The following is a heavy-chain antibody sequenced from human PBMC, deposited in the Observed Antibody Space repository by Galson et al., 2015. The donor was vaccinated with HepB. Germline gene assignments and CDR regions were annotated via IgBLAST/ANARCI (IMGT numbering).Heavy chain of an antibody. CDR2: IYPGDSDT. Sequence: QSGAEVKKPGESLKISCKGSGYSFTSYWIGWVRQMPGKGLEWMGIIYPGDSDTRYSPSFQGQVTISADKSISTAYLQWSSLKASDTAMYYCARFPGRYYDSSGHPPWYWGQGTLVTVSS. CDR1: GYSFTSYW. CDR3: ARFPGRYYDSSGHPPWY. J-gene: IGHJ4*02. V-gene: IGHV5-51*03. D-gene: IGHD3-22*01.